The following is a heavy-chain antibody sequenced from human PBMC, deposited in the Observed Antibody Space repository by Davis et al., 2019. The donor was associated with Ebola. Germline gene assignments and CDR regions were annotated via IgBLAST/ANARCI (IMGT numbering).Heavy chain of an antibody. CDR1: GYSFTSYW. CDR2: IDPSDSYT. Sequence: GESLKISCKGSGYSFTSYWIGWVRQMPGKGLEWMGRIDPSDSYTNYSPSFQGQVTISADKSISTAYLQWSSLKASDTAIYYCVRRGDYFDYWGQGTLVTVSS. J-gene: IGHJ4*02. CDR3: VRRGDYFDY. V-gene: IGHV5-10-1*04.